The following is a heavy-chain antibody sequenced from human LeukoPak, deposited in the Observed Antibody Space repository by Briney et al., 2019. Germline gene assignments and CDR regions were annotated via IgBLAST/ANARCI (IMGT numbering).Heavy chain of an antibody. CDR1: EFTFSTYW. Sequence: PGGSLRLSCAASEFTFSTYWMHWVRQAPGKGLVWVSRINSDGTTTTYADSVKGRFTISRDNAKNTLYLQMNSLRAEDTAVHYCAREGGLAGYSSSWHDAFDIWGQGTMVTVSS. J-gene: IGHJ3*02. CDR3: AREGGLAGYSSSWHDAFDI. V-gene: IGHV3-74*01. CDR2: INSDGTTT. D-gene: IGHD6-13*01.